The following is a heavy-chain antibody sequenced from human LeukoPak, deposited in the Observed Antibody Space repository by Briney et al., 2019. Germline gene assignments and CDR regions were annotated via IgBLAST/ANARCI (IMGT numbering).Heavy chain of an antibody. Sequence: PGGSLRLSCAASGTTVSSDYMSWVRQAPGKGLEWVSIYRAGSTHYANFVKGRFTISRDNSKNTVDLQMNSLTTEDTAVYYCARMGLWFGELLGRRDFWGQGTLVTVSS. D-gene: IGHD3-10*01. CDR3: ARMGLWFGELLGRRDF. J-gene: IGHJ4*02. CDR2: IYRAGST. CDR1: GTTVSSDY. V-gene: IGHV3-66*01.